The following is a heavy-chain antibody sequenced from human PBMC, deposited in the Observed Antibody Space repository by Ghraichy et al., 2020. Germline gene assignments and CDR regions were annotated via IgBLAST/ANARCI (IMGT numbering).Heavy chain of an antibody. Sequence: GGSLRLSCAASGFTFSSYSMNWVRQAPGKGLEWVSSISSSSSYIYYADSVKGRFTISRDNAKNSLYLQMNSLRAEDTAVYYCARDYDDSSGDMIYYYYYYGMDVWGQGTTVTVSS. J-gene: IGHJ6*02. CDR1: GFTFSSYS. D-gene: IGHD3-22*01. CDR3: ARDYDDSSGDMIYYYYYYGMDV. CDR2: ISSSSSYI. V-gene: IGHV3-21*01.